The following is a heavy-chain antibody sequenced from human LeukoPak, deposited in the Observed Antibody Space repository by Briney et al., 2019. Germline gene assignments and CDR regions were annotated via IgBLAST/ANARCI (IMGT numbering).Heavy chain of an antibody. CDR1: GYTFTSYG. D-gene: IGHD2-15*01. V-gene: IGHV1-18*01. CDR2: INGNNGKT. CDR3: ARGTVSGQDYYYMDV. Sequence: ASVKVSCKASGYTFTSYGINWVRQAPGQGLEWMGWINGNNGKTNYAQKLQGRVTMTTDTSTSTVYTELRSLRSDDTAVYHCARGTVSGQDYYYMDVWGTGTTVSVSS. J-gene: IGHJ6*03.